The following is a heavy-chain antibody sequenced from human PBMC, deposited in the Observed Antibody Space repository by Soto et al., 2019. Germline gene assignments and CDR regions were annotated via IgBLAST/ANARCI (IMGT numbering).Heavy chain of an antibody. Sequence: EVQLLESGGGLVQPGGSLRLSCAASGFTFSSYAMSWVRQAPGKGLEGVSVISGSGDSTYYADSVRGRFTISGDNLKNTLYLQMNSLRAEDTAVYYCAKDRDGAAAGPTKFYGMDVWGQGTTVTVSS. CDR2: ISGSGDST. CDR3: AKDRDGAAAGPTKFYGMDV. CDR1: GFTFSSYA. V-gene: IGHV3-23*01. J-gene: IGHJ6*02. D-gene: IGHD6-13*01.